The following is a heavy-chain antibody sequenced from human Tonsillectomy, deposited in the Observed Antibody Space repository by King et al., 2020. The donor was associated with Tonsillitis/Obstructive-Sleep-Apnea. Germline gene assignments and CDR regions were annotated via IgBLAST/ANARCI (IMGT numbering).Heavy chain of an antibody. CDR3: AREGDVMHAFDI. Sequence: VQLQESGPGLVKPSETLSLTCTVSGGSISSYYWSWIRQPPGKGLEWIGYIYYSGGTNYNPSLKSRVTLSVDTSKNQFSLKLTSVTAADTAVYYCAREGDVMHAFDIWGQGTMVTVSS. CDR2: IYYSGGT. D-gene: IGHD3-16*01. CDR1: GGSISSYY. J-gene: IGHJ3*02. V-gene: IGHV4-59*01.